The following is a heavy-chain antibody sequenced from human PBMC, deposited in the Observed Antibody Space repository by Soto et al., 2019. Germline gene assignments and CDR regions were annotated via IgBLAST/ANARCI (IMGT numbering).Heavy chain of an antibody. CDR3: ARLGLKDNYDILTGSGPPYYYYGMDV. D-gene: IGHD3-9*01. CDR1: GYTFTSYY. V-gene: IGHV1-46*01. CDR2: INPSGGST. Sequence: ASGKVSCKASGYTFTSYYMHWLRQSPGQGLEWMGIINPSGGSTSYAQKFQGRVTMTRDTSTSTVYMELSSLRSEDTAVYYCARLGLKDNYDILTGSGPPYYYYGMDVWGQGTTVTVS. J-gene: IGHJ6*02.